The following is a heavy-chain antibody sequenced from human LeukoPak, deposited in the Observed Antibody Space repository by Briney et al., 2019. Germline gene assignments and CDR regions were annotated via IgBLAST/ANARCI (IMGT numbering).Heavy chain of an antibody. CDR2: ISGSDGST. CDR1: GFTFRNYV. D-gene: IGHD3-9*01. V-gene: IGHV3-23*01. J-gene: IGHJ4*02. CDR3: ARDYDILTGYFRGGFDY. Sequence: GGSLRLSCAASGFTFRNYVMSWVRQAPGKGLEWVAAISGSDGSTWYADSVKGRFTVSRDNSKNTLYLQMNSLRAEDTAVYYCARDYDILTGYFRGGFDYWGQGTLVTVSS.